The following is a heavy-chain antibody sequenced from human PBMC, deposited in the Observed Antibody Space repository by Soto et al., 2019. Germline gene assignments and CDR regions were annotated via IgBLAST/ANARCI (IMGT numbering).Heavy chain of an antibody. Sequence: SVKVSFKASGYTFSGFYMHWVRQAPGQGLEWMGWINPNSGGTKSAEKFQGRVTMTRDTSISTAYMELSRLTSDDTAVYYCASAAVTGTAGLDFWGQGTKVTVS. J-gene: IGHJ4*02. CDR3: ASAAVTGTAGLDF. D-gene: IGHD6-19*01. V-gene: IGHV1-2*02. CDR1: GYTFSGFY. CDR2: INPNSGGT.